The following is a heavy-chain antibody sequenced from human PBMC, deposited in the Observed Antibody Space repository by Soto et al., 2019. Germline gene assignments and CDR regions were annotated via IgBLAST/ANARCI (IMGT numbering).Heavy chain of an antibody. V-gene: IGHV1-69*01. CDR1: GGTFSSYA. CDR3: ARDLGAYCSSTSCYHNWFDP. J-gene: IGHJ5*02. D-gene: IGHD2-2*01. Sequence: QVQLVQSGAEVKKPGSSVKVSCKASGGTFSSYAISWVRQAPGQGLEWMGGIIPIFGTANYAQKFQGRVTITADESTSTAYMELSSLRSGDTAVYYCARDLGAYCSSTSCYHNWFDPWGQGTLVTVSS. CDR2: IIPIFGTA.